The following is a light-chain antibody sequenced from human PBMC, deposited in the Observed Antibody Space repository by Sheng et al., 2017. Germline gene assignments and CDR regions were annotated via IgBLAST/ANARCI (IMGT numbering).Light chain of an antibody. J-gene: IGKJ2*01. CDR1: QSVNSN. V-gene: IGKV3-15*01. CDR3: QQYYNWPYT. Sequence: EIVMTQSPATLSVSPGEGATLSCRASQSVNSNLAWYQYKLGQAPRLLIYGASTRATGVSGTFSGSGSGTEFTLTISSLQSEDVAVYYCQQYYNWPYTFGQGTKVEIK. CDR2: GAS.